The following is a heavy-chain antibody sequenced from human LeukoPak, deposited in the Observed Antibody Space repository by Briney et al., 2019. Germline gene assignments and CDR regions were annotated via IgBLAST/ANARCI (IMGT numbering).Heavy chain of an antibody. Sequence: GGSLRLSCAASGLTFSSHWMHWVRQAPGKGLVWVSRITNDGSSTTYADSVKGRFTISRDSAKNMLYLQVNSLRAEDTAVYYCVRDLGGRSGHWGQGTLVTVSS. CDR2: ITNDGSST. CDR1: GLTFSSHW. D-gene: IGHD1-26*01. V-gene: IGHV3-74*01. J-gene: IGHJ4*02. CDR3: VRDLGGRSGH.